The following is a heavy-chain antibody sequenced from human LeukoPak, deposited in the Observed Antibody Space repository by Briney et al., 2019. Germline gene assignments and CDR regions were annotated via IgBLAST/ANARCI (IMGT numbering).Heavy chain of an antibody. CDR2: ISYDGSNE. CDR3: AREPKSSSHYMDV. D-gene: IGHD6-13*01. V-gene: IGHV3-30*04. Sequence: PGGSLRLSCAASGFTFSSYVMHWVRQAPGKGLEWVAIISYDGSNEYYADSVKGRFTVSRDNSKNTLYLQMNSLRAADTAVYYCAREPKSSSHYMDVWGKGTTVTVSS. J-gene: IGHJ6*03. CDR1: GFTFSSYV.